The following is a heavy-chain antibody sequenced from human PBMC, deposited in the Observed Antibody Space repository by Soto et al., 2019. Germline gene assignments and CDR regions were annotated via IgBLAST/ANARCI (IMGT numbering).Heavy chain of an antibody. CDR2: IIPIPGTA. D-gene: IGHD2-2*01. J-gene: IGHJ6*02. Sequence: QVPLVQSGAEVKKPGSSVKVSCKASGGTFGSYAISWVRQAPGQGLEWMGGIIPIPGTANYAQKFQGRVTIAADESTSTAYMELSSLRSEDTAVYYCARSQGSSTSLEIYYSYYYGMDVWGQGTTVTVSS. CDR3: ARSQGSSTSLEIYYSYYYGMDV. V-gene: IGHV1-69*01. CDR1: GGTFGSYA.